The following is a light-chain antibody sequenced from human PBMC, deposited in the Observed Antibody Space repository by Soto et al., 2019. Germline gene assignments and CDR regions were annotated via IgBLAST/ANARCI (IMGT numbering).Light chain of an antibody. J-gene: IGKJ1*01. CDR1: QSVTNY. CDR2: DAS. Sequence: EIVLTQSPATLSLSPGERATLSCRASQSVTNYLDWYQQKPGQGPRLLIFDASNRATGTPPRLSGSGSGTDFTLTISRLEPEDFAVYYCQQYGSSPWTFGQGTKVDIK. V-gene: IGKV3-11*01. CDR3: QQYGSSPWT.